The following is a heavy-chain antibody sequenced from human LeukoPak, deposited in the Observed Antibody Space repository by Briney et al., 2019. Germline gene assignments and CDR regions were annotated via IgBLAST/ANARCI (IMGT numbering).Heavy chain of an antibody. V-gene: IGHV4-31*03. D-gene: IGHD5-12*01. J-gene: IGHJ4*02. CDR3: ARDFRGYVIDY. Sequence: PSETLSLTCTVSGGSISSGGYYWSWTRQHPGKGLEWIGYIYYSGSTYYNPSLKSRVTISVDTSKNQFSLKLSSVTAADTAVYYCARDFRGYVIDYWGQGTLVTVSS. CDR2: IYYSGST. CDR1: GGSISSGGYY.